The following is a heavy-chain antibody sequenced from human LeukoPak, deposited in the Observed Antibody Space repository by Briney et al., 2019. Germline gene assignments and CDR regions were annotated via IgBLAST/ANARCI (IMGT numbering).Heavy chain of an antibody. V-gene: IGHV3-7*01. Sequence: AGSLTLSCAASGFSFSNYWMTWVRQPPGKGLQWVANIKPDGTEKNYVDSVKGGSTTSRDNAKNSVYLQMNSLRVDDTALYYCARTPLTELEPDYFDSWGQGTLVSVS. CDR1: GFSFSNYW. CDR3: ARTPLTELEPDYFDS. D-gene: IGHD1-1*01. CDR2: IKPDGTEK. J-gene: IGHJ4*02.